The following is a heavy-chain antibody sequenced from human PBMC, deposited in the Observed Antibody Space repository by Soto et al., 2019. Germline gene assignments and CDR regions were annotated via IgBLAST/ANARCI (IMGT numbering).Heavy chain of an antibody. CDR3: AWQSYEFGSGYSRGNWLGR. J-gene: IGHJ5*02. CDR1: GGSISSSSYY. Sequence: SETLSLTCTVSGGSISSSSYYWGWIRQPPGKGLEWIGSIYYSGSTYYNPSLKSRVTISVDTSKNQFSLKLSSVTAADTAVYYCAWQSYEFGSGYSRGNWLGRWGKVTLVAVGS. D-gene: IGHD3-3*01. V-gene: IGHV4-39*01. CDR2: IYYSGST.